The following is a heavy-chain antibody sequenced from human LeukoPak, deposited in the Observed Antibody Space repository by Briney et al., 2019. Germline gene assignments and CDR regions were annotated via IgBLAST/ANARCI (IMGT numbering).Heavy chain of an antibody. D-gene: IGHD7-27*01. CDR1: GGPISSSSYY. CDR3: ARDLKADIYLGAFDI. V-gene: IGHV4-39*07. CDR2: IYYTGST. J-gene: IGHJ3*02. Sequence: KSSETLSLTRTVSGGPISSSSYYWGWIRQPPGKGLEWIGSIYYTGSTYYNPSLKSRVTISVDTSKNQFSLKLSSVTAADTAVYYCARDLKADIYLGAFDIWGQGTMVTVSS.